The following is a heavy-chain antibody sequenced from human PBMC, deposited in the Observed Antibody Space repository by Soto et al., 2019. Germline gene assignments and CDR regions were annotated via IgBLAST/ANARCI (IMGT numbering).Heavy chain of an antibody. J-gene: IGHJ4*02. V-gene: IGHV1-18*04. Sequence: ASVKVSFKTSGYTFSNYDFSWVRQAPGQGLEWMGCVSNKNGVTNCAEKFRDRVTMTTDISTNTIYMELRSLRSDDTAVYFCARERLNTGWYGFDHWGQGTQVTVSS. D-gene: IGHD6-19*01. CDR1: GYTFSNYD. CDR2: VSNKNGVT. CDR3: ARERLNTGWYGFDH.